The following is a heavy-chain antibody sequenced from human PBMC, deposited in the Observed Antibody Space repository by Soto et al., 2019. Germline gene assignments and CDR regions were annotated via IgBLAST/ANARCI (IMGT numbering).Heavy chain of an antibody. Sequence: GGSLRLSCAASGFTFSSYAMHWVRQAPGKGLEYVSAISSNGGSTYYANSVKGRFTISRDNSKNTLYLQMGSLRAEDMAVYYCARDGGYCRGGSCPEYYYYYYMDVWGKGTTVTVSS. V-gene: IGHV3-64*01. CDR1: GFTFSSYA. CDR2: ISSNGGST. D-gene: IGHD2-15*01. J-gene: IGHJ6*03. CDR3: ARDGGYCRGGSCPEYYYYYYMDV.